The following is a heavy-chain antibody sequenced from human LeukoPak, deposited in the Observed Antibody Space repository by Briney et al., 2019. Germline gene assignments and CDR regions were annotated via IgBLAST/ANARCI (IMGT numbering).Heavy chain of an antibody. V-gene: IGHV3-48*03. CDR2: ISSSGSTI. CDR3: ARDQGIAAAGINDAFDI. J-gene: IGHJ3*02. D-gene: IGHD6-13*01. CDR1: GFTFSSYE. Sequence: GGSLRLSCAASGFTFSSYEMNWVRQAPGKGLEWVSYISSSGSTIYYADSVKGRFTISRDNDKNSLYLQMNSLRAEDTAVYYCARDQGIAAAGINDAFDIWGQGTMVTVSS.